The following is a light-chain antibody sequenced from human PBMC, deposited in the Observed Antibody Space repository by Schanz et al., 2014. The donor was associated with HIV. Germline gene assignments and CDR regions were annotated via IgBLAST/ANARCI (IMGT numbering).Light chain of an antibody. CDR2: AAS. Sequence: DIQLTQSPSFLSASVGDRVTITCRASQGISSYLAWYQQKPEKAPKLLIYAASTLQSGVPSRFSGSGSGTEFTLTISSLQPEDFATYYCQELNSFGGGTKVEIK. V-gene: IGKV1-9*01. CDR1: QGISSY. CDR3: QELNS. J-gene: IGKJ4*01.